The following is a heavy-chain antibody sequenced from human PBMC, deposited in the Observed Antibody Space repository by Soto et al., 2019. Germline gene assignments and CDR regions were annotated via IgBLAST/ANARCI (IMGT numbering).Heavy chain of an antibody. D-gene: IGHD3-10*01. V-gene: IGHV4-61*01. CDR2: VFYSGTT. Sequence: LSLTCAVSGGSVTSGSYYWSWVRQSPETGLEWIGEVFYSGTTKYNPSLRGRVTISVDRPKNQFSLKLTSVTAADTATYYCARDKDYYSGNAGDYYYGFDVCGQVTQVTVSS. J-gene: IGHJ6*02. CDR1: GGSVTSGSYY. CDR3: ARDKDYYSGNAGDYYYGFDV.